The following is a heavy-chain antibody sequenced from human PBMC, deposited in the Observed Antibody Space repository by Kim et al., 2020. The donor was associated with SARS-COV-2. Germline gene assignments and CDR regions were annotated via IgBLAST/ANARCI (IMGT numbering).Heavy chain of an antibody. V-gene: IGHV3-21*01. CDR2: ISISSSYI. J-gene: IGHJ6*02. CDR1: GFTFSSYS. CDR3: ARAIRIAARQKYYYYGMAV. Sequence: GGSLRLSCAASGFTFSSYSMNWVRQAPGKGLEWVSSISISSSYISYADSVKGRFTISRDNAKNSLYLQMNSVRAEDTAVYYCARAIRIAARQKYYYYGMAVWGQGTTVPVS. D-gene: IGHD6-6*01.